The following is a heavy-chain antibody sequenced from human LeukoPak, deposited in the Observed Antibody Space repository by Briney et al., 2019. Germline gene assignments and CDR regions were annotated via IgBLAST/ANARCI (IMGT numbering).Heavy chain of an antibody. D-gene: IGHD1-26*01. CDR1: GYTFTGYY. Sequence: ASVKVSCKASGYTFTGYYMHWVRQAPGQGLEWMGWINPNSGGTNYAQKFQGRVTMTRDTSISTAYMELSRLRSDDTAVYYCARGGGGSYFVDAFDIWGQGTMVTVSS. V-gene: IGHV1-2*02. J-gene: IGHJ3*02. CDR2: INPNSGGT. CDR3: ARGGGGSYFVDAFDI.